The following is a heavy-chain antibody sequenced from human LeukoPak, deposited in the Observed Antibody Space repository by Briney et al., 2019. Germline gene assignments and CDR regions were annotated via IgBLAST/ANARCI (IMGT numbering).Heavy chain of an antibody. V-gene: IGHV1-18*01. CDR3: ARSLGQWLVVASYYYMDV. D-gene: IGHD6-19*01. CDR1: GGTFSSYA. Sequence: ASVKVSCKASGGTFSSYAISWVRQAPGQGLEWRGWSSAYNGNTNYAQKLQGRVTMTTDTSTSTAYMELRSLRSDDTAVYYCARSLGQWLVVASYYYMDVWGKGTTVTISS. CDR2: SSAYNGNT. J-gene: IGHJ6*03.